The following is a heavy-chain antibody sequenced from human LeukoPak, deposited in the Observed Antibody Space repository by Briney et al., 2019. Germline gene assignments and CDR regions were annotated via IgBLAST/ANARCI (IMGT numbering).Heavy chain of an antibody. J-gene: IGHJ5*02. D-gene: IGHD3-3*01. CDR2: ISAYNGNT. CDR1: GYTLTSYG. V-gene: IGHV1-18*01. Sequence: ASVKVSCKASGYTLTSYGTSWVRQAPGQGLEGMGWISAYNGNTDYAQKLQGRVTMTPDTSTSTAYMELRSLRSDDTAVYYCARDYAPPPYYDFWSGYSLWFDPSGQGTLVTVSS. CDR3: ARDYAPPPYYDFWSGYSLWFDP.